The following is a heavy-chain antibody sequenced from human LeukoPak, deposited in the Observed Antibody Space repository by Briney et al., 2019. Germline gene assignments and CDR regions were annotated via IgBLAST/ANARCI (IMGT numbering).Heavy chain of an antibody. J-gene: IGHJ4*02. CDR2: LSRGGSTT. Sequence: GGPLRLSCAGTGFAFNMFAIDWVRQAPGQGLEWVSGLSRGGSTTNYADSVKGRFTISRDKSQNSVFLQLNSLRPEDTAAYYCARQQRIRHCSEGVCTEGYYFDYWGQGTLVTVSS. V-gene: IGHV3-23*01. CDR3: ARQQRIRHCSEGVCTEGYYFDY. D-gene: IGHD2-15*01. CDR1: GFAFNMFA.